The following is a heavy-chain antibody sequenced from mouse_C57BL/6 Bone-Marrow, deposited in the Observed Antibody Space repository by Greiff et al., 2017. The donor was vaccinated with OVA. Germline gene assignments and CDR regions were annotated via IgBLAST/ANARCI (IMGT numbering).Heavy chain of an antibody. D-gene: IGHD1-1*01. CDR2: LYPGSGNT. CDR1: GYTFTDYY. J-gene: IGHJ3*01. Sequence: VQLQQSGAELVRPGASVKLSCKASGYTFTDYYINWVKQRPGQGLEWIARLYPGSGNTYYNEKFKGKATLTAEKSSSTAYMQLSSLTSEDSAVYFCERYGSRECAWFAYWGQGTLVTVSA. CDR3: ERYGSRECAWFAY. V-gene: IGHV1-76*01.